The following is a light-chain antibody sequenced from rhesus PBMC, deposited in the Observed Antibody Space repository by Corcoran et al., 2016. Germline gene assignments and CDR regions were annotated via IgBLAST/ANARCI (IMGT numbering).Light chain of an antibody. CDR2: RAS. J-gene: IGKJ4*01. CDR3: HQCYSYPLT. Sequence: DIQMTQSPSYLTASVGDRVTITCQERQSLSNYLNWYKQKPGKIPKLLIYRASSLQSEIPSRFSGRGSGTDFTPPISSLQPDDFAAYYFHQCYSYPLTFGAGTKVELK. CDR1: QSLSNY. V-gene: IGKV1S19*01.